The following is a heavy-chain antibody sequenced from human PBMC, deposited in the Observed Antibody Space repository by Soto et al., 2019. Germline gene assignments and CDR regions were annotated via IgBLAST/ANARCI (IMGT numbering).Heavy chain of an antibody. CDR3: ARALGSGWYFGQGYYFDY. D-gene: IGHD6-19*01. CDR2: IYYSGST. J-gene: IGHJ4*02. Sequence: SETLSLTCTVSGGSISSGGYYWSWIRQQPGKGLEWIGYIYYSGSTYYSPSLKSRITISVDRSKNQFSLKLSSVTAADTAVYYCARALGSGWYFGQGYYFDYWGQGTLVTVSS. CDR1: GGSISSGGYY. V-gene: IGHV4-31*03.